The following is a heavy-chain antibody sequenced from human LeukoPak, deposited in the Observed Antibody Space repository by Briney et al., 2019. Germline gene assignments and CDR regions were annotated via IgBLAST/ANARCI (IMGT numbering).Heavy chain of an antibody. J-gene: IGHJ4*02. CDR3: GYDNSPGGLEY. CDR2: LYGKTGGV. D-gene: IGHD2-8*02. Sequence: PGRSLRLSCAASGFTFDDYAMHWVRQAPGKGLEWVSGLYGKTGGVSYADSVKGRFTISRDNAKNSLYLQMNSLRPEDSALYLCGYDNSPGGLEYWGQGTLVTVSS. CDR1: GFTFDDYA. V-gene: IGHV3-9*01.